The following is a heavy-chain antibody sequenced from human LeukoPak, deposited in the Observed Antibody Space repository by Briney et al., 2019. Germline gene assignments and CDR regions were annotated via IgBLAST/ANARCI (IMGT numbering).Heavy chain of an antibody. Sequence: SVKVSCKASGGTFSSYAISWVRQAPGQGLEWMGRIIPILGIANYAQKFQGRVTMTRDTSTSTVYMELSSLRSEDTAVYYCARTLYGSGILSAFDIWGQGTMVTVSS. CDR1: GGTFSSYA. V-gene: IGHV1-69*04. CDR3: ARTLYGSGILSAFDI. D-gene: IGHD3-10*01. J-gene: IGHJ3*02. CDR2: IIPILGIA.